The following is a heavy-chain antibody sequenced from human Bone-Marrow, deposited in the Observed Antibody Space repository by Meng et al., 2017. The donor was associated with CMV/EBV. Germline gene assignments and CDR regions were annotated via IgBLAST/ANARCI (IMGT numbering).Heavy chain of an antibody. V-gene: IGHV3-30-3*01. CDR3: ARDYYHN. CDR1: GFTFSSYA. Sequence: QVLLVEAGGGVVQPWSSLRLSCAASGFTFSSYAMHWVRQAPGKGLEWVAVISYDGSNKYYADSVKGRFTISRDNSKNTLYLQMNSLRAEDTAVYYCARDYYHNWGQGTLVTVSS. J-gene: IGHJ4*02. D-gene: IGHD3-9*01. CDR2: ISYDGSNK.